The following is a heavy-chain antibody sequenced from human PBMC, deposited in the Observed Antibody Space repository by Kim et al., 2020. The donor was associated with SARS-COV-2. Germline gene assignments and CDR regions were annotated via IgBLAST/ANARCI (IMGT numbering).Heavy chain of an antibody. CDR1: GFTFSSYA. CDR2: ISGSGGST. CDR3: ARYMGAGLGYDCDSSGYYSDSISSLDY. D-gene: IGHD3-22*01. J-gene: IGHJ4*02. Sequence: GGSLSLSCAASGFTFSSYAMSWVRQAPGKGLEWVSAISGSGGSTYYADSVKGRFTISSDNTNNTLYLQMNSLRAEDTAVYYCARYMGAGLGYDCDSSGYYSDSISSLDYWGQGTLVTVSS. V-gene: IGHV3-23*01.